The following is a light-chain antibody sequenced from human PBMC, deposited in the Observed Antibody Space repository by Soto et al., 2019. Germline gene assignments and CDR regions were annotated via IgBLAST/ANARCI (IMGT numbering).Light chain of an antibody. Sequence: DIQMTQSPSSLSASVGDRVTITCRASQGISNYLAWYQQQPGKVPKLLIYVASTLQSGVPSRFSGSGSGTDFPLTISRLQPEDVATYYCQKYKSAPWTFGQGTKAEIK. CDR1: QGISNY. J-gene: IGKJ1*01. CDR3: QKYKSAPWT. V-gene: IGKV1-27*01. CDR2: VAS.